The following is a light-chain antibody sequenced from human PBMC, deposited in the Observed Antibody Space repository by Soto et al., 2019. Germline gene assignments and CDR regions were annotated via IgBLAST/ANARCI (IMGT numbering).Light chain of an antibody. CDR2: SAY. CDR1: QNIDTY. V-gene: IGKV1-39*01. J-gene: IGKJ1*01. Sequence: DIQMTQSPSSLSASVGDRVTITCRASQNIDTYLNWYLQKPGQAPKLLIYSAYSLQSGVSPRFSGDGSGTDFTLNNSSLQPEDFATYYCQQSYNFPRTFGQGTTV. CDR3: QQSYNFPRT.